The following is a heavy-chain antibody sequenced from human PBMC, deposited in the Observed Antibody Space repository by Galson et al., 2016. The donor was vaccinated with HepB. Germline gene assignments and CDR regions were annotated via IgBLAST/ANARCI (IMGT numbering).Heavy chain of an antibody. V-gene: IGHV4-39*01. CDR1: GDSISSSRAY. J-gene: IGHJ3*02. Sequence: SETLSLTCNVSGDSISSSRAYWGWIRQSPGKGLEWIGSIYSSGSTYYTPSLKTRISMSVDTSNNQFSLKLTSVTAADAAVYYCTRHLAPEDAFNIWGQGTKVTVFS. CDR3: TRHLAPEDAFNI. CDR2: IYSSGST.